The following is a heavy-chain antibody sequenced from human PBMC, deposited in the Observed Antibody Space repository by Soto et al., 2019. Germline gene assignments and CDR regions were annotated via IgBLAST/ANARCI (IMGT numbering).Heavy chain of an antibody. CDR2: IWYDGSNK. V-gene: IGHV3-33*01. Sequence: QVQLVESGGGVVQPGRSLRLSCAASGFTFSSYAMHWVRQAPGKGLEWVAVIWYDGSNKYYADSVKGLFTISRDNSKKTLLLQMSRRGADVTVVYYCGRAGTSRSLSICGWFDPWGQGTLVTVSS. CDR1: GFTFSSYA. D-gene: IGHD6-6*01. J-gene: IGHJ5*02. CDR3: GRAGTSRSLSICGWFDP.